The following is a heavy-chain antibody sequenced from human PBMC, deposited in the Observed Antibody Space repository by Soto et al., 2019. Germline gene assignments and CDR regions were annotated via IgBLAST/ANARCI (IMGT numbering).Heavy chain of an antibody. CDR3: ARGYYSGSNPSSFDY. V-gene: IGHV1-69*19. CDR1: GGTFSSYT. Sequence: QLQLVQSGAEAREPGSSVKVSCKASGGTFSSYTVIWVRQAPGQGLEWMGGITPTLNIAKYAEKFQGRVTITADESTSTVNMHLSSLRSEDTPVYFCARGYYSGSNPSSFDYWGQGTLVAVSS. D-gene: IGHD1-26*01. J-gene: IGHJ4*02. CDR2: ITPTLNIA.